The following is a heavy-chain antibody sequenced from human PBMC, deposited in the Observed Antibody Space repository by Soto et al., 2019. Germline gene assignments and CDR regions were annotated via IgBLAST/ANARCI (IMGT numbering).Heavy chain of an antibody. CDR3: AKDLKKGIAARPSLQDY. J-gene: IGHJ4*02. CDR1: GFTFSSYA. CDR2: ISGSGGST. Sequence: GGSLRLSCAASGFTFSSYAMSWVRQAPGKGLEWVSAISGSGGSTYYADSVKGRFTISRDNSKNTLYLQMNSLRAEDTAVYYCAKDLKKGIAARPSLQDYWGQGAVVTVSS. D-gene: IGHD6-6*01. V-gene: IGHV3-23*01.